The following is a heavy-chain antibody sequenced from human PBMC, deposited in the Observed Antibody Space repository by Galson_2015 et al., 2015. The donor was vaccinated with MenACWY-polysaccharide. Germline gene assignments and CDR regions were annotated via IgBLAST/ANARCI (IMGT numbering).Heavy chain of an antibody. Sequence: CAISGDSVSSTTAAWSWIRLSPSRGLEWLGRTYYRSKWYSDYESSVKSRITINPDTSKNQFSLQLNSVTPDDTALYYCARHHFGDYFDYWGQGTLATVSS. CDR1: GDSVSSTTAA. D-gene: IGHD4-17*01. CDR3: ARHHFGDYFDY. V-gene: IGHV6-1*01. CDR2: TYYRSKWYS. J-gene: IGHJ4*02.